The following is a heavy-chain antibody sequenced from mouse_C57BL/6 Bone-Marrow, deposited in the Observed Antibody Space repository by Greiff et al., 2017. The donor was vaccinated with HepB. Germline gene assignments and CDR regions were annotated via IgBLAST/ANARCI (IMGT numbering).Heavy chain of an antibody. CDR3: ARSDYYGSSYDWYFDV. CDR1: GYTFTSYW. V-gene: IGHV1-59*01. Sequence: QVQLQQPGAELVRPGTSVKLSCKASGYTFTSYWMPWVKQRPGQGLEWIGVIDPSASYTNYNQKFKGKATLTVDTSSSTAYMQLSSLTSEDSAVYYCARSDYYGSSYDWYFDVWGTGTTVTVSS. CDR2: IDPSASYT. D-gene: IGHD1-1*01. J-gene: IGHJ1*03.